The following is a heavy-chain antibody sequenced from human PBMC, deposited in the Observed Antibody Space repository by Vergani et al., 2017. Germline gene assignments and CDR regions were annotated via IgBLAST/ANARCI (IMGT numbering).Heavy chain of an antibody. V-gene: IGHV4-30-2*01. J-gene: IGHJ5*02. D-gene: IGHD6-13*01. Sequence: QVQLQESGSGLVKPSQTLSLTCAVSGGSISSGGYSWSWIRQPPGKGLDWIGYIYHSGRTYYNPSLKSRVTISVDRSRNQFSLELSSVPAADTAVYYCAKSDSGIAAAAIGGVDPWGQGTLVTVSS. CDR1: GGSISSGGYS. CDR2: IYHSGRT. CDR3: AKSDSGIAAAAIGGVDP.